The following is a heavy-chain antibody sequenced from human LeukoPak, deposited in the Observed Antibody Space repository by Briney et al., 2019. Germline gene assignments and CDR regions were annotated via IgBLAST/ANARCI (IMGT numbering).Heavy chain of an antibody. J-gene: IGHJ4*02. V-gene: IGHV3-74*01. CDR1: GFTFTDYW. CDR2: ISADADTS. D-gene: IGHD3-10*01. Sequence: GGSLRLSCEASGFTFTDYWMHWVRQAAGEGFVWVSRISADADTSRYADSVGGRFTISRDNARNTVHLQMNNLRADDTAVYYCGRDRGALDYWGQGTLVTVSS. CDR3: GRDRGALDY.